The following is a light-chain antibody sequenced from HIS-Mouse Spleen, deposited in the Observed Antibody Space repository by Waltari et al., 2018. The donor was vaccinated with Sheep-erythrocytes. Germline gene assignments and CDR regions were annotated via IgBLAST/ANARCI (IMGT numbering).Light chain of an antibody. CDR1: SSDVGSYNL. V-gene: IGLV2-23*01. J-gene: IGLJ3*02. CDR3: CSYAGSSTPWV. Sequence: QSALTQPASVSGSPGQSITISCTGTSSDVGSYNLVSWYQQHPGKAPKLMIYEGSKRPSGVANRFSGSKSCNTASLTISGLQAEDEADYYFCSYAGSSTPWVFGGGTKLTVL. CDR2: EGS.